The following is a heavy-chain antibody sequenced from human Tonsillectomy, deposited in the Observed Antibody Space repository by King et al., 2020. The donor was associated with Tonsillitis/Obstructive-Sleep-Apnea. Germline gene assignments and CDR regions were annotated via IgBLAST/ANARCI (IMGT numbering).Heavy chain of an antibody. D-gene: IGHD2-15*01. Sequence: ITLKESGPTLVKPTQTLTLTCTFSGFSLSTSGVGVGWIRQPPGKALEWLALIYWDDDKYYNPSLKSRFTITKDASKNQLVLTLTNMDPVDTATYYSTHNGGPCSGGSCYSVSYFDPWGQGTLVTVSS. CDR3: THNGGPCSGGSCYSVSYFDP. J-gene: IGHJ5*02. CDR1: GFSLSTSGVG. V-gene: IGHV2-5*02. CDR2: IYWDDDK.